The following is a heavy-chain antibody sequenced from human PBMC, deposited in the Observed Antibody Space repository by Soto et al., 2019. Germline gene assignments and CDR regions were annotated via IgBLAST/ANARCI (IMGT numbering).Heavy chain of an antibody. J-gene: IGHJ6*02. D-gene: IGHD3-3*01. CDR1: GGTFSSYT. Sequence: SVKVSCKACGGTFSSYTISWVRQAPGQGLEWMGRIIPILGIANYAQKFQGWVTITGDKSNSTAYMELSSLRSDDTAVYYCARDLSYYDFWSGFENGPKYGMEVRGQGTTVTVYS. V-gene: IGHV1-69*04. CDR2: IIPILGIA. CDR3: ARDLSYYDFWSGFENGPKYGMEV.